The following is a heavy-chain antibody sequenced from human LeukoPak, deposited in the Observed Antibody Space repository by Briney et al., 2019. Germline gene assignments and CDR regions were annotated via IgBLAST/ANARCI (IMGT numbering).Heavy chain of an antibody. CDR2: IWYDGSNK. J-gene: IGHJ4*02. D-gene: IGHD3-22*01. V-gene: IGHV3-33*01. Sequence: GRFLRLSWAASGFTFSSYGMHWVRQAPGKGLEWVAVIWYDGSNKYYADSVKGRFTISRENSKNTLYLQMNSLRAEDTAVYYCARGTNYYDSSGYDFWGQGTLVTVSS. CDR3: ARGTNYYDSSGYDF. CDR1: GFTFSSYG.